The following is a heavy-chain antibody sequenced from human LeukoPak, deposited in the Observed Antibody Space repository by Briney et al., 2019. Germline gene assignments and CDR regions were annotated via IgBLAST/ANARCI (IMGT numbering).Heavy chain of an antibody. J-gene: IGHJ4*02. V-gene: IGHV4-39*01. CDR3: ASQLDTTGDYAGFFDS. CDR2: IYYSGNA. D-gene: IGHD3-9*01. Sequence: SETLSLTCTVSGGSISGSSYYWGWIRQPPGKGLEWIASIYYSGNAFYNPSLKSRVTILVDTSKNQFSLEVDSVTAADTAMYYCASQLDTTGDYAGFFDSWGQGALVTVSS. CDR1: GGSISGSSYY.